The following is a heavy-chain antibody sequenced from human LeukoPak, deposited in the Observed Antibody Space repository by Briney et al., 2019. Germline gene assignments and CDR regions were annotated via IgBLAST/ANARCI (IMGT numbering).Heavy chain of an antibody. CDR3: APFSAVTHYYFDY. CDR1: GFTFSSHS. J-gene: IGHJ4*02. D-gene: IGHD6-13*01. V-gene: IGHV3-21*01. Sequence: GGSLRLSCADSGFTFSSHSLMWVRQAPGKGLEWVSSISPDSGYIYYADSVKGRFTISRDNAENSLFLQMNSLGAEDTAVYYCAPFSAVTHYYFDYWGQGTLVTVSS. CDR2: ISPDSGYI.